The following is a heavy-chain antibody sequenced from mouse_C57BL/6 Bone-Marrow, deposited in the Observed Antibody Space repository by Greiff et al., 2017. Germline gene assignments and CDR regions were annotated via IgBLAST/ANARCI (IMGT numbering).Heavy chain of an antibody. CDR1: GYTFTSYW. V-gene: IGHV1-50*01. Sequence: VQLQQPGAELVKPGASVKMSCKASGYTFTSYWMQWVKQRPGQGLEWIGEIDPSDSDTNYNQKFKGKATLTVDTSSHTAYMQLSSLTSEDSAVYYCARDWDGNFDYWGQGTTLTVSS. J-gene: IGHJ2*01. D-gene: IGHD4-1*01. CDR3: ARDWDGNFDY. CDR2: IDPSDSDT.